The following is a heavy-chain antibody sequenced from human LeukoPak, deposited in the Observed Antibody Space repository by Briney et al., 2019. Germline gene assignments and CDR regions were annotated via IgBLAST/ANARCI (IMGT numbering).Heavy chain of an antibody. J-gene: IGHJ5*02. D-gene: IGHD3-10*01. CDR1: GGSISSSAYY. CDR3: ARDSMVRGVITARWFDP. V-gene: IGHV4-39*07. CDR2: IHSSGST. Sequence: SETLSLTCTVSGGSISSSAYYWGWIRRPPGKGLEWIGSIHSSGSTYYNPSLKSRVTISVDTSKNQFSLKLTSMTAADTAVYYCARDSMVRGVITARWFDPWGQGTLVTVSS.